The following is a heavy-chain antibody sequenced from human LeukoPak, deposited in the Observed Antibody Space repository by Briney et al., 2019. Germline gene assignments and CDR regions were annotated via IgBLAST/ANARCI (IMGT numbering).Heavy chain of an antibody. Sequence: PGGSLRLSCAASGFTFSSYSVNWVRQAPGKGLEWVSSISSSSYIYYADSVKGRFTISRDNAKNSLYLQMNSLRAEDTAVYYCARDKRGIAAAGTLDYWGQGTLVTVSS. J-gene: IGHJ4*02. CDR3: ARDKRGIAAAGTLDY. CDR2: ISSSSYI. D-gene: IGHD6-13*01. V-gene: IGHV3-21*01. CDR1: GFTFSSYS.